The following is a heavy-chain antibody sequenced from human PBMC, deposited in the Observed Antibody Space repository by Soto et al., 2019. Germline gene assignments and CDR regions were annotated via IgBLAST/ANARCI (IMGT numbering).Heavy chain of an antibody. Sequence: PSETLSLTCTVSGGSLSRGDYYWSWIRQPPGKGLEWIGYIYYSGSTSYNPSLERRVTISVDTSRNQFSLKLTSVTAADTAVYYCARTSGNIVQMDYWGQGILVTVSS. CDR2: IYYSGST. V-gene: IGHV4-30-4*01. CDR3: ARTSGNIVQMDY. J-gene: IGHJ4*02. D-gene: IGHD2-8*01. CDR1: GGSLSRGDYY.